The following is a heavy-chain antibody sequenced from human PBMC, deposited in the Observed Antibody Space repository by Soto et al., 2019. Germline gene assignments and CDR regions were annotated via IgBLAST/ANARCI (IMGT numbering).Heavy chain of an antibody. Sequence: SAKLSCKASGFTFTGYGISWVRHAPGQRLEWMGWINAGNGNTIYSLKFQGRVTITRDTSASTAYMELSSLRSEDTAVYYCARDSYHYDSSRYHSWFDPWGQGTLVTVSS. V-gene: IGHV1-3*01. CDR2: INAGNGNT. D-gene: IGHD3-22*01. CDR3: ARDSYHYDSSRYHSWFDP. J-gene: IGHJ5*02. CDR1: GFTFTGYG.